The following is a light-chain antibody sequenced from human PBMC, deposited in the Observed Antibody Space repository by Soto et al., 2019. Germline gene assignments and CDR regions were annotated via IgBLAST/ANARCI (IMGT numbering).Light chain of an antibody. CDR3: QQYNYWPPLT. J-gene: IGKJ4*01. CDR1: QSVSSN. Sequence: EIVMTQSPVTLSVSPGERATLSCRASQSVSSNLAWYQQKPGQTPRLLIFGASTRATGIPARFSGSGSGTEFTLTISGLQSEDFAVYYCQQYNYWPPLTFGGGTKVEIK. V-gene: IGKV3-15*01. CDR2: GAS.